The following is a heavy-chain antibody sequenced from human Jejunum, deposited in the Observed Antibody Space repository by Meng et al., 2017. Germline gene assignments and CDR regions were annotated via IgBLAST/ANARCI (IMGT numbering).Heavy chain of an antibody. CDR1: AFTFSRYW. CDR2: INIDGSST. Sequence: EVQLVEAGGGLVQPGGSLRLSCAASAFTFSRYWMQWVRQAPGKGLVWVSRINIDGSSTDYADSVKGRFTISRDDAKNTLYLQMNSLRVEDTAVYYCTRTGSYRYDFWGQGTLVTVSS. CDR3: TRTGSYRYDF. V-gene: IGHV3-74*01. J-gene: IGHJ4*02. D-gene: IGHD1-26*01.